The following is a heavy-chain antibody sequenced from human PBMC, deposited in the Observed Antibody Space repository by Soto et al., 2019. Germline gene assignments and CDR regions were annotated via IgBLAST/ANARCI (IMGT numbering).Heavy chain of an antibody. Sequence: QVQLVESGGGVVQPGRSLRLSCAASGFTFSSYGMHWVRQAPGKGLEWVAVISYDGSNKYYADSVKGRFTISRDNSKNTLYLQMNSLRAEDTAVYYCAKGVPEEAEYFQHWDQGTLVTVSS. CDR2: ISYDGSNK. CDR1: GFTFSSYG. J-gene: IGHJ1*01. CDR3: AKGVPEEAEYFQH. V-gene: IGHV3-30*18.